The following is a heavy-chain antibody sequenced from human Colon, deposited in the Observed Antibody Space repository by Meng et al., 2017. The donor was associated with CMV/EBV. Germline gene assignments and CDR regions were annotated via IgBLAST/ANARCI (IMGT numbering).Heavy chain of an antibody. CDR2: LSGSSAIT. J-gene: IGHJ4*02. CDR3: AKDRVIRGVKPSRVCFES. D-gene: IGHD3-10*01. V-gene: IGHV3-23*01. CDR1: GFTLSNYV. Sequence: GGSLRLSCVASGFTLSNYVMTWVRQAPGKGLEWVAGLSGSSAITYYADSVKGRFIISRDNSNNTLCLQMTSLRAEDAAVYYCAKDRVIRGVKPSRVCFESWGQGRLVTVSS.